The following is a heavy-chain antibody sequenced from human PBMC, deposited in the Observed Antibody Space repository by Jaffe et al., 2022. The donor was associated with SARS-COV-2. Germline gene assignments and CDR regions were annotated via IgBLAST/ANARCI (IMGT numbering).Heavy chain of an antibody. D-gene: IGHD5-18*01. CDR1: GFTFSSYG. Sequence: QVQLVESGGGVVQRGRSLRVSCAASGFTFSSYGMHWVRQAPGKGLEWVAAMSYDGSNKYYAESVKGRFTISRDNSKNTLNLQMNSLRAEDTAVYYCAKDQSTAMIGGGHKYYYGLDVWGQGTTVTVSS. V-gene: IGHV3-30*18. CDR3: AKDQSTAMIGGGHKYYYGLDV. J-gene: IGHJ6*02. CDR2: MSYDGSNK.